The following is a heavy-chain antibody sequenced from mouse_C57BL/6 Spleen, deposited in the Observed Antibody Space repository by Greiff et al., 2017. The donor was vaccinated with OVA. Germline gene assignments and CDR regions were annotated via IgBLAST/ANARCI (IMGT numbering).Heavy chain of an antibody. CDR3: ARSTIVTTRVMDY. CDR2: IYPGDGDT. D-gene: IGHD2-2*01. J-gene: IGHJ4*01. V-gene: IGHV1-82*01. Sequence: QVQLQQSGPELVKPGASVKISCKASGYAFSSSWMNWVKQRPGKGLEWIGRIYPGDGDTNYNGKFKGKATLTADKSSSTAYMQLSSLTSEDSAVYFCARSTIVTTRVMDYWGQGTSVTVSS. CDR1: GYAFSSSW.